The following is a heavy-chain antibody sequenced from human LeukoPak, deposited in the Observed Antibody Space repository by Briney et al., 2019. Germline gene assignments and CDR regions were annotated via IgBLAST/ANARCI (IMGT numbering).Heavy chain of an antibody. D-gene: IGHD3-22*01. J-gene: IGHJ4*02. CDR2: INPSGGST. V-gene: IGHV1-46*01. Sequence: ASVKVSCKASGYTFTNYYMHWVRQAPGQGLEWMGIINPSGGSTSYAQKFQGRVTMTRDTSTGTVYMELSSLRSEDTAIYYCARVSYDSSGYYPLDYWGQGTLVTVSS. CDR3: ARVSYDSSGYYPLDY. CDR1: GYTFTNYY.